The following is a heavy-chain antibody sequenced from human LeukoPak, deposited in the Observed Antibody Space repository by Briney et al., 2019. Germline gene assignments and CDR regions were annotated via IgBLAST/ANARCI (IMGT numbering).Heavy chain of an antibody. J-gene: IGHJ3*02. V-gene: IGHV3-21*01. Sequence: GGSLRLSCAASGFTFSSYRMNWVRQAPGKGLEWVSSISSSSSYIYYADSVKGRFTISRDNAKNSLYLQMNSLRAEDTAVYYCAGESPYCGGDCYLSDAFDIWGQGTMVTVSS. CDR3: AGESPYCGGDCYLSDAFDI. CDR1: GFTFSSYR. D-gene: IGHD2-21*02. CDR2: ISSSSSYI.